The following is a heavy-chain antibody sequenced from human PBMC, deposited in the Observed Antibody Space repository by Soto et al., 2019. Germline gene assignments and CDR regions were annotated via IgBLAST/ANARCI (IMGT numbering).Heavy chain of an antibody. D-gene: IGHD2-15*01. CDR2: INPSGGST. V-gene: IGHV1-46*01. Sequence: ASVKVSCKASGYTFTSYYMHRVRQAPGQGLEWMGIINPSGGSTSYAQKFQGRVTMTRDTSTSTVYMELSSLRSEDTAVYYCARETRWGYCSGGSCYVDYWGQGTLVTVSS. CDR3: ARETRWGYCSGGSCYVDY. CDR1: GYTFTSYY. J-gene: IGHJ4*02.